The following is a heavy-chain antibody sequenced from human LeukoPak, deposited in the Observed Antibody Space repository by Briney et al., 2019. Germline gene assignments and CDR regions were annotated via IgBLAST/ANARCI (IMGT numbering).Heavy chain of an antibody. CDR2: MNPNSGNT. CDR1: GYTFTSYG. Sequence: GASVKVCCKASGYTFTSYGINWVRQATGQGLEWMGWMNPNSGNTGYAQKFQGRVTMTRNTSISTAYMELSSLRSEDTAVYYCASEYYDTSGYYDYWGQGTLVTVSS. V-gene: IGHV1-8*02. D-gene: IGHD3-22*01. J-gene: IGHJ4*02. CDR3: ASEYYDTSGYYDY.